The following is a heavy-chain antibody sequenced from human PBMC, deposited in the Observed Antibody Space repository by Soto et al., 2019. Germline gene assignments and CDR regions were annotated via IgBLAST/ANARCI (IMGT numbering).Heavy chain of an antibody. CDR2: IYYSGST. J-gene: IGHJ5*02. D-gene: IGHD2-2*02. V-gene: IGHV4-31*03. CDR3: ARVLAGVVVVPAAILDVDP. CDR1: GGSISSGGYY. Sequence: QVQLQESGPGLVKPSQTLSLTCTVSGGSISSGGYYWSWIRQHPGKGLEWIGYIYYSGSTYYNPSLKRRVTRSVDTSKNQFSLKLSSVTAADTAVYYCARVLAGVVVVPAAILDVDPWGQGTLVTVSS.